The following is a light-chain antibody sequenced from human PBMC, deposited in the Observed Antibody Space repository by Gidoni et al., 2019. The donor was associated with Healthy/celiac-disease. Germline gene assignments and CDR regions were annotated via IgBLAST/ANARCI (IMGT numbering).Light chain of an antibody. Sequence: VMTQSPDSLAVSLGERATINCKSSQSVLYSSNNKNYLAGYQQKPGQPPKLLIYWASTRESGVPDRFRGSGSGTDFTRTISSLQAEDGAGYYCQQYYSTPITFGQGTRLEIK. CDR1: QSVLYSSNNKNY. V-gene: IGKV4-1*01. CDR2: WAS. CDR3: QQYYSTPIT. J-gene: IGKJ5*01.